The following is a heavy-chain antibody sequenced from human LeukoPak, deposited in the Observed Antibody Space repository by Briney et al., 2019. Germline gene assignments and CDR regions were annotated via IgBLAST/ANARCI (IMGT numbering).Heavy chain of an antibody. CDR1: GGSLSSFY. CDR3: AGSTVTTYQDAFDI. J-gene: IGHJ3*02. D-gene: IGHD4-17*01. V-gene: IGHV4-4*07. Sequence: SETPSLTFTVSGGSLSSFYWSLIRQPAREGPEGIGRIYSSGSTNYNPSLKSRVTMSVDTSKNQFSLKLSSVTAADTAVYYCAGSTVTTYQDAFDIWGQGTMVTVSS. CDR2: IYSSGST.